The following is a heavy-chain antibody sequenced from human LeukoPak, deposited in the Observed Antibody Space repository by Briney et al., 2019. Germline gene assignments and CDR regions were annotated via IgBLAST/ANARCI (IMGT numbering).Heavy chain of an antibody. CDR2: ISYDGSNI. D-gene: IGHD3-22*01. V-gene: IGHV3-30*04. CDR3: ARDPARTYYYDSSGYYFDY. CDR1: GFTFNSYA. J-gene: IGHJ4*02. Sequence: GGSLRLSCAAFGFTFNSYAMLWVRQAPGKGLDWVAVISYDGSNIYYADSVRGRFTISRDNSKNTPYLQMNSLRAEDTAVYYCARDPARTYYYDSSGYYFDYWGQGTLVTVSS.